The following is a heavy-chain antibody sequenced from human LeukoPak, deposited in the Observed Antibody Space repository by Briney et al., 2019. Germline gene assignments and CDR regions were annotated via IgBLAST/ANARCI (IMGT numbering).Heavy chain of an antibody. CDR1: GGSISSSSYY. CDR2: IYYSGST. CDR3: ARDGGGSYGWFDP. J-gene: IGHJ5*02. D-gene: IGHD1-26*01. V-gene: IGHV4-30-4*08. Sequence: SETLSLTCTVSGGSISSSSYYWGWIRQPPGKGLEWIGYIYYSGSTYYNPSLKSRVTISVDTSKNQFSLKLSSVTAADTAVYYCARDGGGSYGWFDPWGQGTLVTVSS.